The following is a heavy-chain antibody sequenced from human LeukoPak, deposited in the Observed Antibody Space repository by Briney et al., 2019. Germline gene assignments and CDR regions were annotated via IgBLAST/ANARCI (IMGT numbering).Heavy chain of an antibody. Sequence: TGGSLRLSCAVSGITFSSYWMHWVRQDPGRGLLWVSRINTQGTYTNYADSVKGRFTISRGNAKNTLYLQMSSLRADDTAVYYCVIDLGDYNDFWGQGTLVSVSS. J-gene: IGHJ4*02. CDR3: VIDLGDYNDF. CDR1: GITFSSYW. V-gene: IGHV3-74*01. D-gene: IGHD2-15*01. CDR2: INTQGTYT.